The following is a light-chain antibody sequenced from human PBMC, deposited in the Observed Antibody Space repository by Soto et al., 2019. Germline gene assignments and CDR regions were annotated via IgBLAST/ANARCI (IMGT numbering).Light chain of an antibody. CDR3: GSYTTSSSDV. Sequence: QSVLTQPASVSGPPGQSITISCTGTISDVGSHNYVSWYQQYPGKAPELIIYDVSTRPSGVSDRFAGSKSGNTASLTISGLRAEGEADYYCGSYTTSSSDVFGTGTTVTVL. J-gene: IGLJ1*01. V-gene: IGLV2-14*03. CDR2: DVS. CDR1: ISDVGSHNY.